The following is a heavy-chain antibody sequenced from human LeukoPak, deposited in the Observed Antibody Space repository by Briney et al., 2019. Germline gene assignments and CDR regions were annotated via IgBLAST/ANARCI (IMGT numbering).Heavy chain of an antibody. CDR3: ARGVGSSSNYYFDY. D-gene: IGHD6-13*01. CDR2: TYYRSKWYN. Sequence: SQTLSLSSAISGDSASSNSAAWSSIRPSPSRGLEWLGRTYYRSKWYNDYEVSVKSRMIINPDTSKNEFSLQLSSVTPEDTAVYYCARGVGSSSNYYFDYWGQGTLVTVSS. CDR1: GDSASSNSAA. V-gene: IGHV6-1*01. J-gene: IGHJ4*02.